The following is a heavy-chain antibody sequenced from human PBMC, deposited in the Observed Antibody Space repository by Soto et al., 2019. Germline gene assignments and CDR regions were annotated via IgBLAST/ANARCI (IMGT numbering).Heavy chain of an antibody. V-gene: IGHV3-30-3*01. D-gene: IGHD3-22*01. CDR1: GFTFSTYA. J-gene: IGHJ4*02. CDR2: ISYDGSNK. Sequence: LRLSCAASGFTFSTYAMHWVRQAPGKGLEWVAVISYDGSNKYYADSVKGRFTISRDNSKNTLYLQMNSLRAEDTAVFYCARNHQYYDKSSRLDYWGQGTLVTVSS. CDR3: ARNHQYYDKSSRLDY.